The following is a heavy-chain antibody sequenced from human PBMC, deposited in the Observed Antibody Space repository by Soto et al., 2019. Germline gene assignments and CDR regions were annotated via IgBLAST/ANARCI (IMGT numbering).Heavy chain of an antibody. CDR2: IYWDDDK. D-gene: IGHD6-13*01. Sequence: GTGPTLVKPTQTLTLTFTFSGFSLRTTGVGVGWIRQPPGKALEWLALIYWDDDKRYSPSLKSRLTIIKDSSKNQVVLIMTNMDPVDTATYYCAQRXGQSGSSWDSGAYDIWGQGTMVTVSS. CDR1: GFSLRTTGVG. J-gene: IGHJ3*02. V-gene: IGHV2-5*02. CDR3: AQRXGQSGSSWDSGAYDI.